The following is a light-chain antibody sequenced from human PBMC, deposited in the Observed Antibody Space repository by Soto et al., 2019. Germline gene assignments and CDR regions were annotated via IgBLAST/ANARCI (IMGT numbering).Light chain of an antibody. CDR2: GAS. J-gene: IGKJ5*01. Sequence: EIVMTQSPATLSVSPGERATLSCSAIQSVSSNLAWYQQKPGHAPRLLIYGASTRATGIPARFSGSGSGTEFTLIISSLQSEDFAVYYCQQYNNWPPITFGQGTRLEIK. CDR1: QSVSSN. CDR3: QQYNNWPPIT. V-gene: IGKV3D-15*01.